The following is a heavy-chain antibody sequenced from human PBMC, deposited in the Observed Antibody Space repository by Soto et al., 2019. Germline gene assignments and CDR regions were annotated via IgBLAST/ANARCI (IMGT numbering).Heavy chain of an antibody. CDR2: ISSTGSSYI. Sequence: EVQLVESGGGLVKPGGSLRLSCAASGFTFSSYSMNWVRQAPGKGLEWVSSISSTGSSYIYYADSVKGRFTISRDSAKNSLYLHMNSLRAEDTAVYYCARKGQWPEYYFDYWGQGTLVTVSS. CDR1: GFTFSSYS. J-gene: IGHJ4*02. D-gene: IGHD6-19*01. V-gene: IGHV3-21*01. CDR3: ARKGQWPEYYFDY.